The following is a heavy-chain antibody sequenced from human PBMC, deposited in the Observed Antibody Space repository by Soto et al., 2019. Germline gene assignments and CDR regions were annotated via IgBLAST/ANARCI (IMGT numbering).Heavy chain of an antibody. V-gene: IGHV3-64D*06. D-gene: IGHD2-2*01. J-gene: IGHJ6*02. CDR3: VKGDIVVVPAAIRNYYYYGMDV. Sequence: PGGSLRLSCSASGFTFSTYAMHWVRQAPGKGLEYVSAISSNGGSTYYADSVKGRFTISRDNSKNTLYLQMSSLRAEDTAMYYCVKGDIVVVPAAIRNYYYYGMDVWGQGTTVTVSS. CDR2: ISSNGGST. CDR1: GFTFSTYA.